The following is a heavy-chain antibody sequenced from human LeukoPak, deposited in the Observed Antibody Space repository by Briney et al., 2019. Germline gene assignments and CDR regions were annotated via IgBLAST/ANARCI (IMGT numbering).Heavy chain of an antibody. V-gene: IGHV1-2*06. CDR1: GYTFTGYY. Sequence: GASVKVSCKASGYTFTGYYMHWVRQAPGQGLEWMGRINPNSGGTNYAQKFQGRVTMTRDTSISTAYMELSRLRSDDTAVYYCARDMGYYYDSSGYLDAFDIWGQGTMDTVSS. CDR2: INPNSGGT. J-gene: IGHJ3*02. D-gene: IGHD3-22*01. CDR3: ARDMGYYYDSSGYLDAFDI.